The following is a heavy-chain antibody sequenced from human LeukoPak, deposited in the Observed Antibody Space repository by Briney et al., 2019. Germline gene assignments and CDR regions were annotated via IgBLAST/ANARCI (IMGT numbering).Heavy chain of an antibody. CDR3: ARVASNYDFDY. CDR1: GFTFSSYS. V-gene: IGHV3-20*04. CDR2: INWNGGNT. D-gene: IGHD4-11*01. Sequence: GGSLRLSCAASGFTFSSYSMNWVRQAPGKGLEWVSGINWNGGNTGYADSVKGRFTISRDNAQNSLYLQMNSLRAEDTALYYCARVASNYDFDYWGQGTLVSVSS. J-gene: IGHJ4*02.